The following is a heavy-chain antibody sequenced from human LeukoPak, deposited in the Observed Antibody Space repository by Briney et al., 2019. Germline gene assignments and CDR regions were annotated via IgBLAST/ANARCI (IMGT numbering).Heavy chain of an antibody. Sequence: KTSGTLSLTCDVSGGSISSGGYSWSWIRQPPGQGLEWIGYIYHSGSTYYNPSLKSRVAISVDRYKNQFSMKLSSVTAADTAVYYCARGGIVRYGDWLLAQPFDYWGQGTLVTVSS. CDR1: GGSISSGGYS. D-gene: IGHD3-9*01. J-gene: IGHJ4*02. V-gene: IGHV4-30-2*01. CDR3: ARGGIVRYGDWLLAQPFDY. CDR2: IYHSGST.